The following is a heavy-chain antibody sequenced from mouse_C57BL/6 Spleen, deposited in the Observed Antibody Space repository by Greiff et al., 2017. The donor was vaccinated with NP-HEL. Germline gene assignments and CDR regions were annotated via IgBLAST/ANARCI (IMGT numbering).Heavy chain of an antibody. V-gene: IGHV1-80*01. CDR2: IYPGDGDT. D-gene: IGHD1-1*01. CDR1: GYAFSSYW. Sequence: QVQLQQSGAELVKPGASVKISCEASGYAFSSYWMNWVKQRPGKGLEWIGQIYPGDGDTNYNGKFKGKATLTADKSSSTAYMQLSSLTSEDSAVYFCARITTVVANYFDYWGQGTTLTVSS. J-gene: IGHJ2*01. CDR3: ARITTVVANYFDY.